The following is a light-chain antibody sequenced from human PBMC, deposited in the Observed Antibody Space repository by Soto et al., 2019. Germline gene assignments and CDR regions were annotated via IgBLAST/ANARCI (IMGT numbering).Light chain of an antibody. V-gene: IGKV3-20*01. Sequence: EIVLTQSPGTLSLSPGERATLSCRASQSVRSNYLAWYQQRPGQAPRLLIYDVSSRATGIPARFSGSGSGTDFTLTISSLEPEDFAVYYCQQRYNSLTFGGGTKVDIK. CDR2: DVS. J-gene: IGKJ4*01. CDR1: QSVRSNY. CDR3: QQRYNSLT.